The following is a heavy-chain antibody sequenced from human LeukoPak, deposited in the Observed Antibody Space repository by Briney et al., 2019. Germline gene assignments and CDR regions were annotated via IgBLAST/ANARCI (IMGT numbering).Heavy chain of an antibody. Sequence: PGGSLRLSCAASGFTFSSYAMSWFRQAPGKGLEGVSAISGSGGSTYYADSVKGRFTISRDNSKNTLYLQMNSLRAADTAVYYCAKDTVVVVVAATTDDAFDIWGQGTMVTVSS. J-gene: IGHJ3*02. D-gene: IGHD2-15*01. V-gene: IGHV3-23*01. CDR3: AKDTVVVVVAATTDDAFDI. CDR1: GFTFSSYA. CDR2: ISGSGGST.